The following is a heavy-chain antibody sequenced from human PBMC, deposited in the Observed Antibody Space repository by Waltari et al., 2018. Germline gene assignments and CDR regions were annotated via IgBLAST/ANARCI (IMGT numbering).Heavy chain of an antibody. CDR1: GYTFTDYY. V-gene: IGHV1-69-2*01. Sequence: EVQLVQSGAEVKKPGATVKISCKVSGYTFTDYYMHWVQQAPGKGLEWMGLVDPEEGETRYAEKFQGRVTITADTSTDTAYMELSSLRSEDTAVYYCATDLFQEEMATIRGNWFDPWGQGTLVTVSS. CDR3: ATDLFQEEMATIRGNWFDP. CDR2: VDPEEGET. D-gene: IGHD5-12*01. J-gene: IGHJ5*02.